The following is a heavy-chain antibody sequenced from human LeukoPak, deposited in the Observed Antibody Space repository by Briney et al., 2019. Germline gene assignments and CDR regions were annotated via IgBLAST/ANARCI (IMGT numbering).Heavy chain of an antibody. V-gene: IGHV3-9*01. CDR2: VSWNSGSI. J-gene: IGHJ6*02. D-gene: IGHD4-17*01. CDR3: AKDRKGPPHYGDYYYYGMDV. CDR1: GFTFDDYA. Sequence: GGSLRLSCAASGFTFDDYAMHWVRPAPGKGLEWVSGVSWNSGSIGHAASVQGRFTISRDNAKNSLSLQMNSLRAEDTALYYCAKDRKGPPHYGDYYYYGMDVWGQGTTVTVSS.